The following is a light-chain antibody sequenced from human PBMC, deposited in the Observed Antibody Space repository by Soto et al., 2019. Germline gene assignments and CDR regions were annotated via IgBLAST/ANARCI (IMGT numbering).Light chain of an antibody. V-gene: IGKV1-5*01. CDR1: QSISIW. CDR3: QQYNSYRT. J-gene: IGKJ1*01. CDR2: DAS. Sequence: DIQMTQSPSTLSASVGDRVTITCRARQSISIWLAWYQQKPGKAPKLLIYDASILKSGVPSRFSGSGSGTEFTPTIRSLQPDDFATYYCQQYNSYRTFGQGTKVDI.